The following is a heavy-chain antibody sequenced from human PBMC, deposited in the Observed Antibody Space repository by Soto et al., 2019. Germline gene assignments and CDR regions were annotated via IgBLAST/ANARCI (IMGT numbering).Heavy chain of an antibody. J-gene: IGHJ4*02. D-gene: IGHD6-19*01. V-gene: IGHV3-23*01. CDR3: AKRARGSSGPFDY. Sequence: EVQLLESGGGLVQPGGSLRLSCAASGFTFSSYAMNWVRQAAGKGLEWVSGISVGGGNTYYADSVKGRFTISRDNSQNTLYLQMNSLRAEDTAVYFCAKRARGSSGPFDYWGQGTLVTVSS. CDR2: ISVGGGNT. CDR1: GFTFSSYA.